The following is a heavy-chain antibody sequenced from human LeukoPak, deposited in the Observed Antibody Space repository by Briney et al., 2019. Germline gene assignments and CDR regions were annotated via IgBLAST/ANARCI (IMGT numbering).Heavy chain of an antibody. J-gene: IGHJ4*02. CDR2: IKQDGSEK. CDR1: GFTFSSYW. Sequence: GGSLRLSCAASGFTFSSYWMSWVRQAPGKGLEWVANIKQDGSEKYYVDPVKGRFTISRANAKTSLYLQMNRLRAEDTAVYYCARDKLETAPNDYWGQGTLVTVPS. V-gene: IGHV3-7*01. D-gene: IGHD4-23*01. CDR3: ARDKLETAPNDY.